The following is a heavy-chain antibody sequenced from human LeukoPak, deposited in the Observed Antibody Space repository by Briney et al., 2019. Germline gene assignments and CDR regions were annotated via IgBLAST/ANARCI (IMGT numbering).Heavy chain of an antibody. CDR3: ARSKVPAAKNAFDI. D-gene: IGHD2-2*01. V-gene: IGHV3-20*01. CDR1: GFTFDDYG. CDR2: INWNGGST. J-gene: IGHJ3*02. Sequence: GGSLRLSCAASGFTFDDYGMSWVRQAPGKGLEWVSGINWNGGSTGYADSVKGRFTISRDNAKNSLYLQMNSLRAEDTALYHCARSKVPAAKNAFDIWGQGTMVTVSS.